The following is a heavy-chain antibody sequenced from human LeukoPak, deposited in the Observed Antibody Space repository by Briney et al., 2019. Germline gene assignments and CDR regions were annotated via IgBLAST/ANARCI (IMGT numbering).Heavy chain of an antibody. CDR2: FSGSGGNT. D-gene: IGHD3-3*01. V-gene: IGHV3-23*01. CDR3: AKSPIDDFWSGYQY. J-gene: IGHJ4*02. CDR1: GFTFSSYW. Sequence: GGSLRLSCAASGFTFSSYWMSWVRQAPGKGLEWVSTFSGSGGNTYYADSVKGRFTISRDNSKNTLYLQMNSLRAEDTAVYYCAKSPIDDFWSGYQYWGQGTLVTVSS.